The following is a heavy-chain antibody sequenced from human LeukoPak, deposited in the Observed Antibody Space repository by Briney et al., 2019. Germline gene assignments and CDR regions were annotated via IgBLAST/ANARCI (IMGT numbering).Heavy chain of an antibody. CDR3: ASSGDCTNGVCYRDYYYYMDV. Sequence: ASVKVSCKASGGTFSSYAISWVRQAPGQGLEWMGGVIPIFGTANYAQKFQGRVTITADESTSTAYMELSRLRSEDTAVYYCASSGDCTNGVCYRDYYYYMDVWGKGTTVTVSS. V-gene: IGHV1-69*01. CDR2: VIPIFGTA. CDR1: GGTFSSYA. D-gene: IGHD2-8*01. J-gene: IGHJ6*03.